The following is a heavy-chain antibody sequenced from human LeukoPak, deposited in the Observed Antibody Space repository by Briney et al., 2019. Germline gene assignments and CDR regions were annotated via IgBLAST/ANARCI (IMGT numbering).Heavy chain of an antibody. J-gene: IGHJ6*02. CDR1: GFTFSSYA. V-gene: IGHV3-23*01. CDR2: ISGSGGST. CDR3: AKDGPPDIVVVPAAMARFYYYGMDV. Sequence: GGSLRLSCAASGFTFSSYAMSWVRQAPGKGLEWVSAISGSGGSTYYADPVKGRFTISRDNSKNTLYLQMNSLRAEDTAVYYCAKDGPPDIVVVPAAMARFYYYGMDVWGQGTTVTVSS. D-gene: IGHD2-2*01.